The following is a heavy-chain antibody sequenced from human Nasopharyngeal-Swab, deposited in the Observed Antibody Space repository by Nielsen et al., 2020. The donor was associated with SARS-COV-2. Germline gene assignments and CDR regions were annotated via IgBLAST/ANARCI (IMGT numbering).Heavy chain of an antibody. CDR2: IKQDGSEK. CDR3: ASTEGDYFDY. J-gene: IGHJ4*02. V-gene: IGHV3-7*03. Sequence: WIRQSPGKGPEWVANIKQDGSEKYYVDSVKGRFTISRDNAKNSLYLQMNSLRAEDTAVYYCASTEGDYFDYWGQGTLVTVSS.